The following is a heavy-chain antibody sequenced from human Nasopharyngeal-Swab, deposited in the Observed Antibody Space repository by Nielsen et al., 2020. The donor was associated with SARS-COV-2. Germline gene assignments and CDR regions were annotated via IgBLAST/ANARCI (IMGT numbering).Heavy chain of an antibody. Sequence: SETLSLTCTVSGGSISSYYWSWIRQPPGKGLEWIGEINHSGSTNYNPSLKSRVTISVDTSKNQFSLKLSSVTAADTAVYYCARGWGRGDYWGQGTLVTVSS. J-gene: IGHJ4*02. CDR3: ARGWGRGDY. CDR2: INHSGST. D-gene: IGHD7-27*01. CDR1: GGSISSYY. V-gene: IGHV4-34*01.